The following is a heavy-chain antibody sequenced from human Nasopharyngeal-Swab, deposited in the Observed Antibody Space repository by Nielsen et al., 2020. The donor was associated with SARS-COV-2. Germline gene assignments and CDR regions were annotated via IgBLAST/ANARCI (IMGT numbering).Heavy chain of an antibody. V-gene: IGHV3-23*01. Sequence: GESLKISCAASGFTFSSYAMSWVRQAPGKGLERVSAISGSGGSTYYADSVKGRFTISRDNSKNTLYLQMNSLRAEDTAVYYCAKGQAVGDFDYWGQGTLVTVSS. CDR2: ISGSGGST. CDR3: AKGQAVGDFDY. D-gene: IGHD4-17*01. J-gene: IGHJ4*02. CDR1: GFTFSSYA.